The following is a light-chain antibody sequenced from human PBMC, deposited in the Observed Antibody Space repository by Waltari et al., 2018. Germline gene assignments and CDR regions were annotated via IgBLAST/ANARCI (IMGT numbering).Light chain of an antibody. V-gene: IGKV3-20*01. CDR3: QKYVSSPAA. Sequence: SPGEGATLSCRASQSVSRSLAWYQQKPGQAPRLLIYDASTRATGIPDRFSGSGSGTDFSLTISRLEPEDFAVYYCQKYVSSPAAFGQ. J-gene: IGKJ1*01. CDR1: QSVSRS. CDR2: DAS.